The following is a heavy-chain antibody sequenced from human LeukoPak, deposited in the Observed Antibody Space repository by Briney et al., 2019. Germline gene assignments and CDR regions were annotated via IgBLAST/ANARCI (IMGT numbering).Heavy chain of an antibody. CDR3: ARATEPSGSYYVLYYYYGMDV. Sequence: GGSLRLSCAASGFTFSSYGMHWVRQAPGKGLEWVAVISYDGSNKYYADSVKGRFTISRDNSKNTLYLQMNSLRAEDTAVYYCARATEPSGSYYVLYYYYGMDVWGQGTTVTVSS. J-gene: IGHJ6*02. D-gene: IGHD1-26*01. CDR1: GFTFSSYG. V-gene: IGHV3-30*03. CDR2: ISYDGSNK.